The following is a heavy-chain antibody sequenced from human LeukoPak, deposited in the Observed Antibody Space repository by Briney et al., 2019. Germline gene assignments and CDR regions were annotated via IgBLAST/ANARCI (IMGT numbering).Heavy chain of an antibody. Sequence: GGSLRLSCAASGFTVSSNYMSWVRQAPGKGLEWVSVIYSGGSTYYADSVKGRFTISRDNPKNTVYLQMNSLRAEDTATYYCVPGNWFDPWGQGTLVTVSS. CDR3: VPGNWFDP. V-gene: IGHV3-66*01. CDR2: IYSGGST. J-gene: IGHJ5*02. CDR1: GFTVSSNY.